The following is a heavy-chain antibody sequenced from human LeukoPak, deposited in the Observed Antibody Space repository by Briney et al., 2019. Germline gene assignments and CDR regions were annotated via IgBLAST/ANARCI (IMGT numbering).Heavy chain of an antibody. CDR1: GFTFSTYF. D-gene: IGHD5-24*01. Sequence: GGSLRLSCAASGFTFSTYFMHWVRQAPGKGLVWVSRITPDGITTSYAESVKGRFTISRDNAQNTLYLQMNSLRAEDTAMYYCVRDRGGYNYWGQGTLVTVSS. J-gene: IGHJ4*02. CDR2: ITPDGITT. CDR3: VRDRGGYNY. V-gene: IGHV3-74*01.